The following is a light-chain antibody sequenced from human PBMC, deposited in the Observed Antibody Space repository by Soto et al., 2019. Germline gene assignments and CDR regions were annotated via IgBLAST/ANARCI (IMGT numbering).Light chain of an antibody. CDR2: AAS. V-gene: IGKV1-12*02. CDR3: QQLESYPST. CDR1: QGITNW. J-gene: IGKJ4*01. Sequence: DIQMTQSPPSVSASVGDIVTITFRASQGITNWLAWYQQKPGKAPKLLIYAASGLPSGVPSRFSGSGSGTEFTLTISSLQPDDFATYYCQQLESYPSTFGGGTKVDIK.